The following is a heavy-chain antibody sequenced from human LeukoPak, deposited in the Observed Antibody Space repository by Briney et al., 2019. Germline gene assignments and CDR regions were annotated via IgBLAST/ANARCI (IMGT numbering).Heavy chain of an antibody. Sequence: GRSLRLSCAASGFTFSSYAMHWVRQAPGKGLEWVAVISYDGSNKYYADSVKGRFTISRDNSKNTLYLQMKSLRAEDTAVYYCARDPTVTTWALFDYWGQGTLVTVSS. J-gene: IGHJ4*02. CDR2: ISYDGSNK. D-gene: IGHD4-17*01. CDR1: GFTFSSYA. V-gene: IGHV3-30*04. CDR3: ARDPTVTTWALFDY.